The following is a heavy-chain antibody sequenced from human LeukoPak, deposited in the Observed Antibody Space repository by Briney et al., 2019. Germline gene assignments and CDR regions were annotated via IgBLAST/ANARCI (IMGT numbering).Heavy chain of an antibody. V-gene: IGHV1-18*01. J-gene: IGHJ4*02. Sequence: ASVKVSFKASGYTFTSYGISWVRQAPGQGLEWMGWISAYDGNTNYAQKLQGRVTMTTDTSTSTAYMELRSLRSDDTAVYYCARDNHHGDKIDYWGQGTLVTVSS. D-gene: IGHD4-17*01. CDR3: ARDNHHGDKIDY. CDR2: ISAYDGNT. CDR1: GYTFTSYG.